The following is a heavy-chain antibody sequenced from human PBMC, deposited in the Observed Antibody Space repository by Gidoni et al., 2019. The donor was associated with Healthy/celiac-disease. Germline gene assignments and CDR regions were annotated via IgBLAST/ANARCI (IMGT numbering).Heavy chain of an antibody. CDR1: GYTFTSYD. CDR3: ARGGEGSGWSARYYYGMDV. CDR2: MNPNSGNT. Sequence: QVQLVQSGAEVKKPGASVKVSCQASGYTFTSYDIKWVRQATGQGLEWMGWMNPNSGNTGYAQKFQGRVTMTRNTSISTAYRELSSLRSEDTAVYYCARGGEGSGWSARYYYGMDVWGQGTTVTVSS. D-gene: IGHD6-19*01. J-gene: IGHJ6*02. V-gene: IGHV1-8*01.